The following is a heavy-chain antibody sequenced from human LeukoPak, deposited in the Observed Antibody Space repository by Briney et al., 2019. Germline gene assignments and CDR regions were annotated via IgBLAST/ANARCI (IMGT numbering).Heavy chain of an antibody. J-gene: IGHJ4*02. Sequence: PSQTLSLTCTVSGGSISSGDYYWSWIRQPPGKGLEWIGYIYYSGSTYYNPSLKSRVTISVDTSKNQFSLKLSSVTAADTAVYYCATLDSYYDNSGRPLVPDWGQGTLVTVSS. CDR1: GGSISSGDYY. CDR3: ATLDSYYDNSGRPLVPD. V-gene: IGHV4-30-4*01. CDR2: IYYSGST. D-gene: IGHD3-22*01.